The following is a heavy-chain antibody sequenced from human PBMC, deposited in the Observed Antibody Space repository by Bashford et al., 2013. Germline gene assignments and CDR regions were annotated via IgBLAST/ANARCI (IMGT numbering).Heavy chain of an antibody. D-gene: IGHD3-10*01. V-gene: IGHV5-51*01. CDR2: VYPGDSVT. Sequence: WVRQMPGKGLEWMGMVYPGDSVTRYSPSFQGHVTISADNSVDTAYLQWRSLKSSDTAMYYCASLYGSGSAHFDYVGPGNPGHRLL. J-gene: IGHJ4*02. CDR3: ASLYGSGSAHFDY.